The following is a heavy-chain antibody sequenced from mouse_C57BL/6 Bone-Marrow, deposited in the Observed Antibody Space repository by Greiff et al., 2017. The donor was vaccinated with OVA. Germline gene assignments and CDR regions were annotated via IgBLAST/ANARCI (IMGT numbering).Heavy chain of an antibody. CDR2: IHPNSGST. D-gene: IGHD1-1*01. J-gene: IGHJ2*01. Sequence: QVQLQQPGAELVKPGASVKLSCKASGYTFTSYWMHWVKQRPGQGLEWIGMIHPNSGSTNYNEKFKSKATLTVDKSSSTAYMQRSSLTSEDSAVYYCAREDYYGSSYGDYWGQGTTLTVSS. CDR3: AREDYYGSSYGDY. V-gene: IGHV1-64*01. CDR1: GYTFTSYW.